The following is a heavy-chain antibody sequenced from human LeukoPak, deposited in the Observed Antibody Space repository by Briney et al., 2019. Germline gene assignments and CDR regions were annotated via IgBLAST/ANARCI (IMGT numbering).Heavy chain of an antibody. V-gene: IGHV4-4*07. D-gene: IGHD4-11*01. CDR3: ARETTGLARYFDY. Sequence: SETLSLTCTVSGNSISIYYWSWIRQPAGKGLEWIGRIYTSGSTNYNPSLKSRVTMSVDTSKNQFSLSLSSVTAADTAFYYCARETTGLARYFDYWGQGTLVTVSS. CDR2: IYTSGST. J-gene: IGHJ4*02. CDR1: GNSISIYY.